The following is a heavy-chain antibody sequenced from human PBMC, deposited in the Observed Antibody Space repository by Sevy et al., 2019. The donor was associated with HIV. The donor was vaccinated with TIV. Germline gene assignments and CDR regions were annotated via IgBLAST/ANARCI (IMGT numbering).Heavy chain of an antibody. CDR3: ANDGGSYYVVKFHQ. J-gene: IGHJ1*01. Sequence: GGSLRLSCAASGFIFNSYGMNWVRQAPGKGLEWVSGISGSGGSTYYADSVKGRFTISRDNSNNKLYLQMNSLRAEDTAVYYCANDGGSYYVVKFHQWAQSTLVTVSS. CDR2: ISGSGGST. CDR1: GFIFNSYG. V-gene: IGHV3-23*01. D-gene: IGHD1-26*01.